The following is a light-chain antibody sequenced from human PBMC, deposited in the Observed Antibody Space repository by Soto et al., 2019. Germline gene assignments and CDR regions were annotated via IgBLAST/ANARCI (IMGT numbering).Light chain of an antibody. CDR2: EVN. V-gene: IGLV2-8*01. CDR3: SSYAGSSNV. Sequence: QSVLTQPPSASGSPGQSVAISCTGTISDVGGYNYVSWYRQHPGKAPKLMIYEVNKRPSGVPDRFPGSKSGNTASLTVSGLQAEDEADYYCSSYAGSSNVFGTGTKVTVL. CDR1: ISDVGGYNY. J-gene: IGLJ1*01.